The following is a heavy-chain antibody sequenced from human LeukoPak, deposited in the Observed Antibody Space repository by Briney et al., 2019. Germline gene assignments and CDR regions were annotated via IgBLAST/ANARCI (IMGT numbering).Heavy chain of an antibody. CDR2: IRYDGSNK. Sequence: GGSLRLSCAASGFTFSSYGMHWVRQAPGKGLEWVAFIRYDGSNKYYADSVKGRFTISRDNSKNTLYLQMNSLRAEDTAVYYCARGGYYYDSSGYYLWGQGTLVTVSS. CDR1: GFTFSSYG. J-gene: IGHJ4*02. CDR3: ARGGYYYDSSGYYL. D-gene: IGHD3-22*01. V-gene: IGHV3-30*02.